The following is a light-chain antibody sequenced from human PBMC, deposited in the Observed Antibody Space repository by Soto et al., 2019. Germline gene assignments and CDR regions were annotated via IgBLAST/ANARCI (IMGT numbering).Light chain of an antibody. J-gene: IGLJ1*01. CDR2: ELT. V-gene: IGLV2-14*01. CDR1: SSDVGTYNY. CDR3: SSYTGSSTLYV. Sequence: QSVLTQPASVSGSPGQTITISCTGKSSDVGTYNYVSWYQQHPGKAPKVMIYELTYRPSGVSSRLSVCEAGNTASLTISGLQAEYEAEYYCSSYTGSSTLYVFGTGTKGTVL.